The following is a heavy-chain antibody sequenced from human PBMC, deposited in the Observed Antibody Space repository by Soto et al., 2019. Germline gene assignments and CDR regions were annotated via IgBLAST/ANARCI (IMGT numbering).Heavy chain of an antibody. CDR1: SGSIFTTNW. V-gene: IGHV4-4*02. Sequence: QVQLQESGPGLVKTSGTLSLTCAASSGSIFTTNWWSWVRQSPGRGLQWIGAIYHSGSPTYNRSLKSRVSISIDKSTARFFLKLTSVTAADTAVYYCARKPDVATAKVGGGYGLDVWGQGTMVTVSS. D-gene: IGHD3-16*01. J-gene: IGHJ3*01. CDR2: IYHSGSP. CDR3: ARKPDVATAKVGGGYGLDV.